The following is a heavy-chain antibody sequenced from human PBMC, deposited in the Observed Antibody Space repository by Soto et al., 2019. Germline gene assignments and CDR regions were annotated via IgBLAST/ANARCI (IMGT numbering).Heavy chain of an antibody. V-gene: IGHV3-30*18. D-gene: IGHD2-2*01. J-gene: IGHJ6*02. CDR1: GFTFSSYW. CDR2: ISYDGSNK. Sequence: GGSLRLSCAASGFTFSSYWMHWVRQAPGKGLEWVAVISYDGSNKYYADSVKGRFTISRDNSKNTLYLQMNSLRAEDTAVYYCAKGPAIVLVPAAMNYYYGMDVWGQGTTVTVSS. CDR3: AKGPAIVLVPAAMNYYYGMDV.